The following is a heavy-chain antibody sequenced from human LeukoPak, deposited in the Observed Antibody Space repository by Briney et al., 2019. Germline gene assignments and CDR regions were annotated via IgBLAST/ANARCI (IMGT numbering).Heavy chain of an antibody. CDR3: ASGYYITAFDI. Sequence: KVSCKASGYTFTSYGISWVRQMPGKGLEWMGIIYPGDSDTRYSPSFQGQVTISADKSISTAYLQWGSLKASDTAMYYCASGYYITAFDIWGQGTMVTVSS. D-gene: IGHD1-26*01. J-gene: IGHJ3*02. CDR2: IYPGDSDT. CDR1: GYTFTSYG. V-gene: IGHV5-51*01.